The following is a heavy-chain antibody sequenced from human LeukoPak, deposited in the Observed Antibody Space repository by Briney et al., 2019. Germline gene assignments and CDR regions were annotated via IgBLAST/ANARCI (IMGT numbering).Heavy chain of an antibody. CDR2: ISWNSGSI. CDR3: AKGFLGDQYYFDY. V-gene: IGHV3-9*01. D-gene: IGHD3-3*01. J-gene: IGHJ4*02. Sequence: GRSLRLSCAASGFTFDDYATHWVRQAPGKGLEWVSGISWNSGSIGYADSMKGRFTISRDNAKNSLYLQMNSLRAEDTALYYCAKGFLGDQYYFDYWGQGTLVTVSS. CDR1: GFTFDDYA.